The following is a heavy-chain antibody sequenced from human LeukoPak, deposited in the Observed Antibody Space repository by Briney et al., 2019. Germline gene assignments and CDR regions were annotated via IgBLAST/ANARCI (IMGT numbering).Heavy chain of an antibody. CDR2: ISVSGGIT. V-gene: IGHV3-23*01. Sequence: GGSLRLSCAASGFTFSSYAMSWVRQAPGKGLEWVSGISVSGGITYYADSVKGRFTISRDNSKNTLFLQMNSLRAEDTAVYYCAKDVLSGSYYAIDYWGRGTLVTVSS. J-gene: IGHJ4*02. CDR3: AKDVLSGSYYAIDY. CDR1: GFTFSSYA. D-gene: IGHD1-26*01.